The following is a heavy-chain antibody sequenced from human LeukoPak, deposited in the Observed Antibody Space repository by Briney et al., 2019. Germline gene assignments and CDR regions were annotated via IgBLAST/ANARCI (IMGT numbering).Heavy chain of an antibody. CDR1: GGSISSSSYY. CDR2: IYYSGST. J-gene: IGHJ4*02. Sequence: SETLSLTCTVSGGSISSSSYYWGWIRQPPGKGLEWIGSIYYSGSTYYNPSLKSRVTISVDTSKNQFSLKLSSVTAADTAVYYCARDQNGDYGGGIDYWGQGTLVTVSS. V-gene: IGHV4-39*07. CDR3: ARDQNGDYGGGIDY. D-gene: IGHD4-17*01.